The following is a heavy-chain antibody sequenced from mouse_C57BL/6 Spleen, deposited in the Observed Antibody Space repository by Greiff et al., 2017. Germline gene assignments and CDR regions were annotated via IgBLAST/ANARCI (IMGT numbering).Heavy chain of an antibody. V-gene: IGHV5-9-1*02. CDR3: TRDPIYGTGYFDV. CDR1: GFTFSSYA. CDR2: ISSGGDYI. D-gene: IGHD1-1*01. J-gene: IGHJ1*03. Sequence: EVKLMESGEGLVKPGGSLKLSCAASGFTFSSYAMSWVRQTPEKRLEWVAYISSGGDYIYYADTVQGRFTISRDNARNTLYLQMSSLKSEDTAMYYCTRDPIYGTGYFDVWGTGTTVTVSS.